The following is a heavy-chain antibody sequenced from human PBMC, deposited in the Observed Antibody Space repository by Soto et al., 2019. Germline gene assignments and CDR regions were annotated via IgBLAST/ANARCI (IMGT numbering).Heavy chain of an antibody. D-gene: IGHD6-6*01. CDR2: ISGSGGST. CDR1: EFTFSSYA. J-gene: IGHJ5*02. V-gene: IGHV3-23*01. Sequence: EVQLLESGGGLVQPGGSLRLSCAASEFTFSSYAMSWVRQAPGKGLEWVSAISGSGGSTYYADSVKGRFTISRDNSKNTLYLQMNSLRAEDTAVYYCAKAGVWRQLANNWFDPWGQGTLVTVSS. CDR3: AKAGVWRQLANNWFDP.